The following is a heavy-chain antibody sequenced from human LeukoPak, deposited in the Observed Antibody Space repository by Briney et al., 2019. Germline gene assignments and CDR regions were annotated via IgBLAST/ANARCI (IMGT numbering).Heavy chain of an antibody. D-gene: IGHD3-22*01. CDR3: ANEAYYYDSSGYYYFDY. CDR2: ISGSGGST. CDR1: GFTFSSYA. Sequence: GASLRLSCSASGFTFSSYAMSWVRQAPGKGLEWVSAISGSGGSTYYADSVKGRLTISRDNSKNPLYLQMNSLRAEDTTVYYCANEAYYYDSSGYYYFDYWGQGTLVTVSS. J-gene: IGHJ4*02. V-gene: IGHV3-23*01.